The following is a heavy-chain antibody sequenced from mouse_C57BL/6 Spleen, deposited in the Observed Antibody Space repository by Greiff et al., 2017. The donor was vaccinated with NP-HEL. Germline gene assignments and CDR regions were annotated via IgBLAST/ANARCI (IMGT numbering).Heavy chain of an antibody. CDR2: IDPSDSYT. J-gene: IGHJ1*03. V-gene: IGHV1-69*01. D-gene: IGHD1-1*01. Sequence: QVQLQQSGAELVMPGASVKLSCKASGYTFTSYWMHWVKQRPGQGLEWIGEIDPSDSYTNYNQKFKGKSTLTVDKSTSTAYMQLSSLTSVDTAVYYCARYYGSGHWYFDVWGKGTTVTVSS. CDR3: ARYYGSGHWYFDV. CDR1: GYTFTSYW.